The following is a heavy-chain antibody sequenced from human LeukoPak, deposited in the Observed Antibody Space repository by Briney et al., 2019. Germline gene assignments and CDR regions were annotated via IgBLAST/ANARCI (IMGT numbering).Heavy chain of an antibody. J-gene: IGHJ4*02. V-gene: IGHV3-30*02. CDR3: AKWRGPYSSGWYFDY. D-gene: IGHD6-19*01. CDR2: IQYDGTTK. CDR1: GFTFSTYG. Sequence: PGGSLRLSCAASGFTFSTYGMHWVRQAPGKGLEWVAFIQYDGTTKYYADSVKGRFTISRDNSKNTLYLQMNSLRAEDTAVYYCAKWRGPYSSGWYFDYWGQGTLVTVSS.